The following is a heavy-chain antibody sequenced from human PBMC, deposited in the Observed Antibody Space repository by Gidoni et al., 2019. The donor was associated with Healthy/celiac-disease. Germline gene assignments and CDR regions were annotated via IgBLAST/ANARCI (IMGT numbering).Heavy chain of an antibody. CDR1: GSTFTSYY. D-gene: IGHD3-22*01. V-gene: IGHV1-46*01. J-gene: IGHJ6*02. CDR3: ARDGYYYDSSGYYGMDV. CDR2: INPSGGST. Sequence: QVQLVQSGAEVKKPGASVKVSCKASGSTFTSYYMHWVRQAPGQGLEWMGIINPSGGSTSYAQKFQGRVTMTRDTSTSTVYMELSSLRSEDTAVYYCARDGYYYDSSGYYGMDVWGQGTTVTVSS.